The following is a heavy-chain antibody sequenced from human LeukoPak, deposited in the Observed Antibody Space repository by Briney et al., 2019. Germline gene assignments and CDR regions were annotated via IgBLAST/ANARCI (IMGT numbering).Heavy chain of an antibody. V-gene: IGHV4-34*01. D-gene: IGHD6-13*01. CDR3: ARCQQLEAYCDY. CDR1: GGSFSGYY. J-gene: IGHJ4*02. Sequence: SETLSFTCAVDGGSFSGYYWSWIRHPPGKGLEWIGEINHSGSTNYNPSLKSRVTISVDTSKDQFSLKLSSVTAADTAVYYCARCQQLEAYCDYWAQGTLVTVSS. CDR2: INHSGST.